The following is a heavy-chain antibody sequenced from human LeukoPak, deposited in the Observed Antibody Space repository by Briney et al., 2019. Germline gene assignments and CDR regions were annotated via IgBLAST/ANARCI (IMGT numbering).Heavy chain of an antibody. J-gene: IGHJ6*02. Sequence: GGSLRLSCAASGFTFSSYEMNWVRQAPGKGLEWVSYITSSGGTIYYADSVKGRFTISRDNAKNSLYLQMNSLRAEDTAVYYCARVVGLLRYYYGMDVWGQGTTGTVS. CDR1: GFTFSSYE. CDR2: ITSSGGTI. CDR3: ARVVGLLRYYYGMDV. V-gene: IGHV3-48*03. D-gene: IGHD2/OR15-2a*01.